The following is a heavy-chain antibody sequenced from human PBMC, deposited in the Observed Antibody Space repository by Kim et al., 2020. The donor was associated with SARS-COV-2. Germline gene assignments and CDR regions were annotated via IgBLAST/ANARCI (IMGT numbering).Heavy chain of an antibody. D-gene: IGHD4-17*01. J-gene: IGHJ4*02. CDR3: ATVIPYGGNPY. V-gene: IGHV1-24*01. CDR2: T. Sequence: TIYAQKFQGRVTMTEDTSTDTAYMELSSLRSEDTSVYYCATVIPYGGNPYWGQGTLVTVSS.